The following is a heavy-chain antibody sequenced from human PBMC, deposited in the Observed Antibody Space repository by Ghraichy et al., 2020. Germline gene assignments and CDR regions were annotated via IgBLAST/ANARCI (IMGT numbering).Heavy chain of an antibody. D-gene: IGHD6-13*01. Sequence: SLNISCAASGFTFHDYAMHWVRQAPGKGLEWVSGISWNSNSVGYAASVKGRFTIFRDNTKNSLYLQMSSLRFEDTALYYCAKDKSSIEVSYDALDLWGQGTMVTVSS. CDR3: AKDKSSIEVSYDALDL. V-gene: IGHV3-9*01. J-gene: IGHJ3*01. CDR2: ISWNSNSV. CDR1: GFTFHDYA.